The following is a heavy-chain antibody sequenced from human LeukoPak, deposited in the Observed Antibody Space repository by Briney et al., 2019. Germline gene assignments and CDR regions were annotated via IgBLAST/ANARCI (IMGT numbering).Heavy chain of an antibody. V-gene: IGHV5-51*03. Sequence: GESLKTSSKASGSSCNNYWSCWGRPLPARGLEWMEIIYTGDSANTYSPSFQGQVTISADKSLRTAYLQWSSLKAPGTGMYYCARGSIVAAGFYYWGEGTLVTVSS. CDR1: GSSCNNYW. J-gene: IGHJ4*02. D-gene: IGHD6-13*01. CDR2: IYTGDSAN. CDR3: ARGSIVAAGFYY.